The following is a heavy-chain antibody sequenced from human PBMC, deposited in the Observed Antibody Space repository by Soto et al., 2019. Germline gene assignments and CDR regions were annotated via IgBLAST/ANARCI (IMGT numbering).Heavy chain of an antibody. D-gene: IGHD2-15*01. Sequence: QVQLVQSGAEVKKPGSSVKISCTASGVTFNNYTFTWVRRAPGQGLEWMGRVIPLLDASNYADKFQDRVTITADRAKRTAYMELSGLKSEDSAIYYCASGKSQMTQDRMGFYYYMEVWGKGTTVTVSS. V-gene: IGHV1-69*08. CDR3: ASGKSQMTQDRMGFYYYMEV. CDR2: VIPLLDAS. CDR1: GVTFNNYT. J-gene: IGHJ6*03.